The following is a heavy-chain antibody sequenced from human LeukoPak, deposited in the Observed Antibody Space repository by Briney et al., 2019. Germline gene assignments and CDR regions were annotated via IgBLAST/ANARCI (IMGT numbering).Heavy chain of an antibody. CDR2: INHSGST. CDR1: GGSFSGYY. D-gene: IGHD3-9*01. CDR3: ARGAIFRPFDY. V-gene: IGHV4-34*01. J-gene: IGHJ4*02. Sequence: PSETLSLTCAVYGGSFSGYYWSWIRQPPGKGLEWIGEINHSGSTNYNPSLKSRVTISVDTSKNQFSLKPSSVTAADTAVYYCARGAIFRPFDYWGQGTLVTVSS.